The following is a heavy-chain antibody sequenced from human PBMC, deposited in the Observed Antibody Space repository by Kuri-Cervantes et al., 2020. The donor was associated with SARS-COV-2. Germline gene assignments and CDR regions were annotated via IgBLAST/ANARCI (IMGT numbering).Heavy chain of an antibody. CDR1: GFTFSSYG. Sequence: GGSLRLSCAASGFTFSSYGMHWVRQAPGKGLGWVAVISYDGSNKYYADSVKGRFTISSENSKNTLYLQMNSLRAEDTAVYYCAKCLAGQWLVPGYYYGMDVWGQGTTVTVSS. V-gene: IGHV3-30*18. J-gene: IGHJ6*02. CDR2: ISYDGSNK. CDR3: AKCLAGQWLVPGYYYGMDV. D-gene: IGHD6-19*01.